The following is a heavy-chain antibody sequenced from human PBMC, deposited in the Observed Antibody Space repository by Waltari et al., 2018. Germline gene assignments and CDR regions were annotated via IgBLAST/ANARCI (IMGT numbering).Heavy chain of an antibody. CDR2: ISAYNGNT. CDR1: GYTFTSYG. D-gene: IGHD5-18*01. V-gene: IGHV1-18*01. J-gene: IGHJ4*02. Sequence: QVQLVQSGAEVKKTGASVKVSCKASGYTFTSYGISWVRQAPGQGLEWMGWISAYNGNTNYTQKLQGRVTMTTDTSTSTAYMELRSLRSDDTAVYYCARDWCVDTAMVSVYWGQGTLVTVSS. CDR3: ARDWCVDTAMVSVY.